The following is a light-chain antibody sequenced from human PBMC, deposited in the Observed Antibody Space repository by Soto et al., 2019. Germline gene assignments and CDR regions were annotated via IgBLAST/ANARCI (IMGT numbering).Light chain of an antibody. J-gene: IGKJ1*01. CDR2: DAS. CDR1: QSIRNNY. CDR3: QQYGDSRT. Sequence: EIVLTQSPGTLSVSPGERATLSGRASQSIRNNYLAWYEQKPGQAPRLLIYDASSRATGIPDRFSGSGSGTDFTLTISRLEPEDFAVYYCQQYGDSRTFGQGTRVEI. V-gene: IGKV3-20*01.